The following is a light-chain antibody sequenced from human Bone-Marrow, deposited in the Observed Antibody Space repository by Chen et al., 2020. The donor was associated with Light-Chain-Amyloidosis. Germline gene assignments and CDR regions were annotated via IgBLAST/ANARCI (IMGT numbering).Light chain of an antibody. CDR3: QSAARRGTYELI. J-gene: IGLJ2*01. Sequence: SYELTQPPSVSVSPGQTARITCSGDDLPTKYAYWYQQKPGQAPVVMFHRGTARPSAISEPFSGSSSGTTSTVTISGVQAVCESDYLCQSAARRGTYELIFGGGTTLTVL. CDR2: RGT. CDR1: DLPTKY. V-gene: IGLV3-25*03.